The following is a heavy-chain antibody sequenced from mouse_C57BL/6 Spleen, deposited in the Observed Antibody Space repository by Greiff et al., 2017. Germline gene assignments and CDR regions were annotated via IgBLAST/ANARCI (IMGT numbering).Heavy chain of an antibody. D-gene: IGHD4-1*01. Sequence: VQLQQPGAELVKPGASVKMSCKASGYTFTSYWITWVKQRPGQGLEWIGDIYPGSGSTNYNEKFKSKATLTVDTSSSTAYMQLSSLTSEDSAVYYCARWGNWDVRRYFDYWGQGTTLTVSS. CDR3: ARWGNWDVRRYFDY. V-gene: IGHV1-55*01. CDR1: GYTFTSYW. CDR2: IYPGSGST. J-gene: IGHJ2*01.